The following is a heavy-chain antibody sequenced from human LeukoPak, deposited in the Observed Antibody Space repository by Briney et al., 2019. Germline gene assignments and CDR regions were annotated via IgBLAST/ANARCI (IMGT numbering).Heavy chain of an antibody. J-gene: IGHJ4*02. Sequence: SQTLSLTCTVSGGSISSGSYYWSWIRQPAGKGLEWIGRIYTSGSTNYNPSLKSRVTISVDTSKNQFSLKLSSVTAADTAVYYCARRGGNWYFDHWGQGTLVTVSS. D-gene: IGHD6-13*01. CDR1: GGSISSGSYY. V-gene: IGHV4-61*02. CDR2: IYTSGST. CDR3: ARRGGNWYFDH.